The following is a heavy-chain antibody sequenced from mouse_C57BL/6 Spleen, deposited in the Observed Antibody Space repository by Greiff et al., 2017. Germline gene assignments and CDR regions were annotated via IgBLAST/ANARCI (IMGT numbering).Heavy chain of an antibody. CDR3: ARDDYNYYAMDY. Sequence: VKVEESGPGLVQPSQSLSITCTVSGFSLTSYGVHWVRQSPGKGLEWLGVIWSGGSTDYNAAFISRLSISKDNSKSQVFFKMNSLQADDTAIYYCARDDYNYYAMDYWGQGTSVTVSS. J-gene: IGHJ4*01. CDR2: IWSGGST. CDR1: GFSLTSYG. D-gene: IGHD2-4*01. V-gene: IGHV2-2*01.